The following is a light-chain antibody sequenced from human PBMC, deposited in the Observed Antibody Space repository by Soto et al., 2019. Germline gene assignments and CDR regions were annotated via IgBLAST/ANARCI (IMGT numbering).Light chain of an antibody. CDR2: DVS. CDR1: SSDVGGYNY. V-gene: IGLV2-11*01. Sequence: QSVLAQPRSVSGSPGQSVTISCTGTSSDVGGYNYVSWYQQHPGKAPKLMIYDVSKRPSGVPDRFSGSKSGNTASLTISGLQAEDEADYYCCSYAGSSTTYVFGYGTKVTVL. J-gene: IGLJ1*01. CDR3: CSYAGSSTTYV.